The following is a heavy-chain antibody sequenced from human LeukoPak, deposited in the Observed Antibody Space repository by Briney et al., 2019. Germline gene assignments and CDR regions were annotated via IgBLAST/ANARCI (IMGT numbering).Heavy chain of an antibody. CDR1: GGSISSFY. D-gene: IGHD6-6*01. V-gene: IGHV4-4*09. J-gene: IGHJ4*02. Sequence: SETLSLTCTVSGGSISSFYWSWIRQPPGKGLEWIAYMYASGSNNYNPSLQSRVTITIDTSKNQFSLKLRFVTAADTAVYYCARHRLYSSSSLYYWGQGTLVTVSS. CDR3: ARHRLYSSSSLYY. CDR2: MYASGSN.